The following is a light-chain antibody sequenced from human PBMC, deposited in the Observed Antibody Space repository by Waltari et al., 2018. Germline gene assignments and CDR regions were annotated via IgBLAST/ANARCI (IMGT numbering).Light chain of an antibody. CDR3: QQYYSYPRT. J-gene: IGKJ1*01. Sequence: AIRMTQSPSSLSASTGDRVTITCRASQGISSYLAWYQQKPGKAPKHLIYAASTLKNGVPSRFSGSGSGTDFTLTISCLQSEDFATYYCQQYYSYPRTFGQGTKVEIK. CDR1: QGISSY. CDR2: AAS. V-gene: IGKV1-8*01.